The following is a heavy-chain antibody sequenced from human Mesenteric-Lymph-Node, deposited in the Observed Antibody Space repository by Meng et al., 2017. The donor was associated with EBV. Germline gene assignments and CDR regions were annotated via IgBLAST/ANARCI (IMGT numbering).Heavy chain of an antibody. CDR2: IFCFGST. CDR3: ARISSANDSI. J-gene: IGHJ4*02. V-gene: IGHV3-53*01. D-gene: IGHD5-12*01. CDR1: GLTVSSNY. Sequence: GPLRGSGGGRLQPGGSLRLSWAAAGLTVSSNYMSWVRQAPVKGLEWVSVIFCFGSTYYSDPVQGRFTISRDNSKNIVFLQMSSLRADDTAVYYCARISSANDSIWGQGALVTVSS.